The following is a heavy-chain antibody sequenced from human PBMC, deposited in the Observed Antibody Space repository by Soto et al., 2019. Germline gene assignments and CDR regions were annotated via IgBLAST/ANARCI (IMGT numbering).Heavy chain of an antibody. Sequence: PSETLSLTCTVSGGSISSYYWSWIRQPPGKGLEWIGYIYYSGSTNYNPSLKSRVTISVDTSKNQFSLKLSSVTAADTAVYYCARIGFLDRYYYYYGMDVWGQGTTVTVSS. V-gene: IGHV4-59*01. CDR1: GGSISSYY. D-gene: IGHD3-3*02. J-gene: IGHJ6*02. CDR2: IYYSGST. CDR3: ARIGFLDRYYYYYGMDV.